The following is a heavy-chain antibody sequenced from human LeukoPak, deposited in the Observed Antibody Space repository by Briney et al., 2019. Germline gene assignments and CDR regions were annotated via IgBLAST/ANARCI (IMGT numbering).Heavy chain of an antibody. Sequence: PSETLSLTCAVYGGSFSGYYWSWIRQPPGKGLEWIGEINHSGSTNYNPSLKSRVTISVDTSKNQFSLKLSSVTAADTAVYYCARGEMLVAATFRAFDIWGQGTMVTVSS. CDR3: ARGEMLVAATFRAFDI. V-gene: IGHV4-34*01. J-gene: IGHJ3*02. CDR1: GGSFSGYY. CDR2: INHSGST. D-gene: IGHD2-15*01.